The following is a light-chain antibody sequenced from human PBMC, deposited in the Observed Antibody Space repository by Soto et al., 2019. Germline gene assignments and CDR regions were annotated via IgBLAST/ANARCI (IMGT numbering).Light chain of an antibody. Sequence: DIVMTQSPLSLPVTPGEPASIPFRSSQSLLHSTGYNYLDWYLQKQGHSPQLLIFLGSNRASGVPGRLSGSESGTGFTLRISPVEAEDVGAYYCMQPLQTPCTCSQGTKVDSK. CDR1: QSLLHSTGYNY. V-gene: IGKV2-28*01. CDR3: MQPLQTPCT. CDR2: LGS. J-gene: IGKJ2*02.